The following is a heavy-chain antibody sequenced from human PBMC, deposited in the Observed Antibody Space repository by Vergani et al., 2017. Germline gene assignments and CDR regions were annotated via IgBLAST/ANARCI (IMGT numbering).Heavy chain of an antibody. CDR3: AIVQYGALSQPYVDY. D-gene: IGHD4/OR15-4a*01. J-gene: IGHJ4*02. V-gene: IGHV3-30-3*01. CDR2: ISYDGSNK. CDR1: GFTFSSYA. Sequence: QVQLVESGGGVVQPGRSLRLSCAASGFTFSSYAMHWVRQAPGKGLEWVAVISYDGSNKYYADSVKGRFTISRDNSKNTLYLQMNSLRAEDTAVYYCAIVQYGALSQPYVDYWGQGTLVTFS.